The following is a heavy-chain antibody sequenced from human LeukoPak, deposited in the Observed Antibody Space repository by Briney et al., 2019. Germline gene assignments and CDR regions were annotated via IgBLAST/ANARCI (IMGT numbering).Heavy chain of an antibody. D-gene: IGHD6-6*01. CDR1: GYTFTGYY. CDR2: INPNSGGT. CDR3: ARYLGIEQLVDY. V-gene: IGHV1-2*02. Sequence: ASVKVSCKASGYTFTGYYMHWVRQAPGQGLEWMGWINPNSGGTNYAQKFQDRVTMTRDTFISTAYMELSRLRSDDTAVYYCARYLGIEQLVDYWGQGTLVTVSS. J-gene: IGHJ4*02.